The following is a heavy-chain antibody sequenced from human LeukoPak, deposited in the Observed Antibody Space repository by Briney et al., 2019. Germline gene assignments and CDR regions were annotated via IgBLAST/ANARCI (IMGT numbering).Heavy chain of an antibody. CDR3: ARDGILVPGSDNWFDP. V-gene: IGHV4-59*01. D-gene: IGHD6-19*01. Sequence: PSETLSLTCTVSGGSMNSYYWSWIRQTPGKAPEWIGYIYYSGSTNYNPSLKSRVTISVDTSKNQFSLKLRPVTAADTAVYYCARDGILVPGSDNWFDPWGQGTLVTVSS. CDR1: GGSMNSYY. CDR2: IYYSGST. J-gene: IGHJ5*02.